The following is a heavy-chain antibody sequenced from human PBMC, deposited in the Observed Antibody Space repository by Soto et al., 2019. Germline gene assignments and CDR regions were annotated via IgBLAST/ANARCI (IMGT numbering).Heavy chain of an antibody. D-gene: IGHD5-12*01. J-gene: IGHJ6*02. CDR2: IKQDGSEK. CDR1: GFTISSNY. Sequence: PGGSLRLSCAASGFTISSNYMSWVRQAPGKGLEWVANIKQDGSEKYYVDSVKGRFTISRDNAKNSLYLQMNSLRAEDTAVYYCARDPNIVATMGSIYYYYGMDVWGQGTTVTVSS. V-gene: IGHV3-7*01. CDR3: ARDPNIVATMGSIYYYYGMDV.